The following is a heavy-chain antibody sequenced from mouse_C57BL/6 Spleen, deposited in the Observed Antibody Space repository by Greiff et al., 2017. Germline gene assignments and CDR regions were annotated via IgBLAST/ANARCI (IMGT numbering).Heavy chain of an antibody. J-gene: IGHJ2*01. V-gene: IGHV1-50*01. CDR1: GYTFTSYW. D-gene: IGHD2-3*01. Sequence: QVQLKQPGAELVKPGASVKLSCKASGYTFTSYWMQWVKQRPGQGLEWIGEIDPSDSYTNYNQKFKGKATLTVDTSSSTAYMQRSSLTSEDSAVYYCARYDPYFDYWGQGTTLTVSS. CDR3: ARYDPYFDY. CDR2: IDPSDSYT.